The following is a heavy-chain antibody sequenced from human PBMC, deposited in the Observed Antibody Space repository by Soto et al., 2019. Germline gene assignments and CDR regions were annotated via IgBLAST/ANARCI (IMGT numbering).Heavy chain of an antibody. D-gene: IGHD1-7*01. CDR1: GGSISSYY. Sequence: SETLSLTCTVSGGSISSYYWSWIRQPPGKGLEWIGYIYYSGSTNYNPSLKSRVTISVDTSKNQFSLKLSSVTAADTAVYYCARHVTGTTSPYFDYWGQGTLVTVSS. CDR3: ARHVTGTTSPYFDY. V-gene: IGHV4-59*08. CDR2: IYYSGST. J-gene: IGHJ4*02.